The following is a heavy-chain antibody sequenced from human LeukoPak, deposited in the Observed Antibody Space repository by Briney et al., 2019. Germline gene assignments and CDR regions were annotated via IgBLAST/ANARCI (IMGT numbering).Heavy chain of an antibody. Sequence: GGSLRLSCAASGFTFSSYSMNWVRQAPGKGLEWVSSISSSSSYIYYADSVKGRFTISRDNARNSLYLQMNSLRAEDTAVYYCARDLRGSPGIAAAEGMDVWGQGTTVTVSS. V-gene: IGHV3-21*01. J-gene: IGHJ6*02. CDR3: ARDLRGSPGIAAAEGMDV. CDR2: ISSSSSYI. D-gene: IGHD6-13*01. CDR1: GFTFSSYS.